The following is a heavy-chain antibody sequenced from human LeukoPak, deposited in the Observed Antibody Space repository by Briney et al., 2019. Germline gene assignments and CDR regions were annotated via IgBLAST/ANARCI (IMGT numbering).Heavy chain of an antibody. CDR2: IHHSGST. D-gene: IGHD3-10*01. J-gene: IGHJ3*02. CDR1: GGSFSGYY. Sequence: KPSETLSLTCAVYGGSFSGYYWSWIRQPPGKGLEWIGEIHHSGSTNHNPSLKSRVTISVDTSKNQFSLKLSSVTAADTAVYYCAKILLRYAFDIWGQGTMVTVSS. V-gene: IGHV4-34*01. CDR3: AKILLRYAFDI.